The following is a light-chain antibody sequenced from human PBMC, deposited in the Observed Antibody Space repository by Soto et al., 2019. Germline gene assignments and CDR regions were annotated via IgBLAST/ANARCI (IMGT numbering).Light chain of an antibody. CDR3: QQRSNWPPVT. J-gene: IGKJ2*01. Sequence: EIVLTQSPATLSLSPGERATLSCRASQSVSSYLAWYQQKPGQAPRLLIYDASNRATGIPARFSGSGSVTDFTLTLSSLEPEDLAVYYCQQRSNWPPVTLGQGTKLEIK. CDR1: QSVSSY. V-gene: IGKV3-11*01. CDR2: DAS.